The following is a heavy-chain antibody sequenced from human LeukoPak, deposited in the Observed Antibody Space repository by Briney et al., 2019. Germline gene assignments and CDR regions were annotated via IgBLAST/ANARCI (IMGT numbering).Heavy chain of an antibody. CDR1: GFTFSDYN. D-gene: IGHD6-19*01. CDR3: ARRIAGDGSHAFDI. J-gene: IGHJ3*02. CDR2: TRNSDNNM. Sequence: PGGSLRLSCAVSGFTFSDYNMGWMREAPGTGLEWVSYTRNSDNNMFYADSVKGRFTISRDNAKYSVYLQMNSLRAEDTAVYYCARRIAGDGSHAFDIWGQGTMVTVSS. V-gene: IGHV3-11*01.